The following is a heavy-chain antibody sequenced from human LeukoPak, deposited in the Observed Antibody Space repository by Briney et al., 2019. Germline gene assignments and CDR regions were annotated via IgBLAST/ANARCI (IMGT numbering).Heavy chain of an antibody. CDR1: GGSISSYY. Sequence: PSETLSLTCTVSGGSISSYYWSWIRQPAGKGLEWIGRIYTSGSTNYNPSLKSRVTMSVDTSKNQFSLKLSSVTAADPAVYSCARAPLYYYGSGSLFGGMDVWGQGTTVTVSS. J-gene: IGHJ6*02. CDR2: IYTSGST. V-gene: IGHV4-4*07. CDR3: ARAPLYYYGSGSLFGGMDV. D-gene: IGHD3-10*01.